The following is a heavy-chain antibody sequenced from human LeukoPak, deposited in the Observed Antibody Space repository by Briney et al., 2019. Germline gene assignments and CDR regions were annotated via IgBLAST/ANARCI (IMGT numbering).Heavy chain of an antibody. Sequence: ASVKVSCKASGYTFTGYYMHWVRQASGQGLEWMGWINPNSGGTNYAQKFQGRVTMTRNTSISTAYMELSSLRSEDTAVYYCARGGDCSGGSCYSFYYYYMDVWGKGTTVTVSS. D-gene: IGHD2-15*01. V-gene: IGHV1-2*02. CDR3: ARGGDCSGGSCYSFYYYYMDV. CDR2: INPNSGGT. J-gene: IGHJ6*03. CDR1: GYTFTGYY.